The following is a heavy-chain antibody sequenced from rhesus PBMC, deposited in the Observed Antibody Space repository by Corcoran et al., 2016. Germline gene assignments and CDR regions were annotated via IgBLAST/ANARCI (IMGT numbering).Heavy chain of an antibody. CDR3: ARVRGSNFWSGYYFDY. V-gene: IGHV3-116*02. Sequence: EVRLVESGGGLVQPGGSLRPSCAASGFTFSYYYLSWVRQVPGNGPEWVGFISNKANGGTAEYAASVKGRFTISRDDSKSIASLQMNSLKTEDTAVYYCARVRGSNFWSGYYFDYWGQGVLVTVSS. CDR2: ISNKANGGTA. D-gene: IGHD3-3*01. CDR1: GFTFSYYY. J-gene: IGHJ4*01.